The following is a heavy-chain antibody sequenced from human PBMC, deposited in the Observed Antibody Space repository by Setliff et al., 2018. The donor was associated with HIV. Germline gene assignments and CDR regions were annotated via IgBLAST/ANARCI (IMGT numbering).Heavy chain of an antibody. CDR3: TRGWYRPDAFDI. Sequence: GSLRLSCTASGFTFGDYAMSWVRQAPGKGLEWVGFIRSKAYGGTTEYAASVKGRFTISRDDSKSIAYLQMNSLKTEYTAVYYCTRGWYRPDAFDIWGQGTMVTVSS. CDR1: GFTFGDYA. CDR2: IRSKAYGGTT. D-gene: IGHD2-15*01. J-gene: IGHJ3*02. V-gene: IGHV3-49*04.